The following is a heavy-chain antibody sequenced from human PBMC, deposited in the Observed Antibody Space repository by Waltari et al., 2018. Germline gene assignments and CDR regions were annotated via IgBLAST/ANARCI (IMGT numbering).Heavy chain of an antibody. Sequence: QVQLQQWGAGLLKPSETLSLTCAVYGGSFSGYYWSWIRQPPGKGLGWIWEINHSGSTNYNPSLKSRVTISVDTSKNQFSLKLSSVTAADTAVYDCARRRVVPAEGGMDVWGQGTTVTVSS. CDR2: INHSGST. D-gene: IGHD2-2*01. J-gene: IGHJ6*02. V-gene: IGHV4-34*01. CDR1: GGSFSGYY. CDR3: ARRRVVPAEGGMDV.